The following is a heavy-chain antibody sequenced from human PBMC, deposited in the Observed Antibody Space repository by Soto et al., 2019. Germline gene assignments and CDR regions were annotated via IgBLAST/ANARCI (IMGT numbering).Heavy chain of an antibody. Sequence: EVQLLESGGGLVQPGGSLKLSCVASGFTFTSNAMSWVRQAPGKGLEWVSAISGDGADTYYADSVRGRFTISRDNSKNTLSLQMNSLRDEDTALYYCVKYFRCADCGQGTLVTVSS. J-gene: IGHJ4*02. CDR2: ISGDGADT. D-gene: IGHD2-8*01. CDR1: GFTFTSNA. CDR3: VKYFRCAD. V-gene: IGHV3-23*01.